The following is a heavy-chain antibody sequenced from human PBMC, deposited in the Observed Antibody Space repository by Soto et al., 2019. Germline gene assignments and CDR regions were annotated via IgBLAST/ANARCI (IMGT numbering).Heavy chain of an antibody. J-gene: IGHJ4*02. CDR3: ARDRDFWTADY. CDR2: IWYDGSNK. V-gene: IGHV3-33*01. CDR1: GFTFSSYG. Sequence: QVQLVESGGGVVQPGRSLRLSCAASGFTFSSYGKHWVRQAPGKGLEWVAVIWYDGSNKYYADSVKGRFTISRDNSKNTLYLQMNSLRAEETAVYYCARDRDFWTADYWGQGTLVTVSS. D-gene: IGHD3-3*01.